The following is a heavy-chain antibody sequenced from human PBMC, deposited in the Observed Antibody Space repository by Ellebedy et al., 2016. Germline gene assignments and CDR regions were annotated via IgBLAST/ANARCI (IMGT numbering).Heavy chain of an antibody. V-gene: IGHV3-74*01. CDR2: IYNDGTST. J-gene: IGHJ3*02. Sequence: GGSLRLXXAASGFTFSSSWMHWVRQVPGKGLVWVSRIYNDGTSTNYADSVKGRFTISRDNSKNTLYLQMNSLRAEDTALYYCARRGGNSQAFDIWGQGTMVTVSS. CDR3: ARRGGNSQAFDI. D-gene: IGHD1-7*01. CDR1: GFTFSSSW.